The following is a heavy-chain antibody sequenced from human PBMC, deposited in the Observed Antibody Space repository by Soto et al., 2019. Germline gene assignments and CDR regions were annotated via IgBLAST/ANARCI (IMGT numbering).Heavy chain of an antibody. V-gene: IGHV4-39*01. J-gene: IGHJ6*02. CDR3: ARAGYSYGCDGDYYYGMDV. Sequence: SETLSLTCTVSGGSISSSSYYWGWIRQPPGKGLEWIGSIYYSGSTYYNPSLKSRVTISVDTSKNQFSLKLSSVTAADTAVYYCARAGYSYGCDGDYYYGMDVWGQGTTVTVSS. CDR1: GGSISSSSYY. D-gene: IGHD5-18*01. CDR2: IYYSGST.